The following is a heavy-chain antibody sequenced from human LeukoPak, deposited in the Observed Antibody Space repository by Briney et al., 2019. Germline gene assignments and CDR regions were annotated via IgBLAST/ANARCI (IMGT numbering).Heavy chain of an antibody. CDR3: ARDFEIAAAGPEYGAFDY. D-gene: IGHD6-13*01. V-gene: IGHV3-21*01. J-gene: IGHJ4*02. CDR1: GFTFSTYN. CDR2: ISSSSSYI. Sequence: GGSLRLSCAASGFTFSTYNMNWVRQAPGKGLEWVSSISSSSSYIYYADSVKGRFTISRDNAKNSLYLQMNSLRAEDTAVYYCARDFEIAAAGPEYGAFDYWGQGTLVTVSS.